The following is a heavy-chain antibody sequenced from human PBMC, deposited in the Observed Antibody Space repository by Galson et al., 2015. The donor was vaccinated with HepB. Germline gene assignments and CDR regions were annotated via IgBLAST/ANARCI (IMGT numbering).Heavy chain of an antibody. CDR3: AKLVGALGGLFDY. Sequence: SLRLSCAASGFTFSSYAMSWVRQAPGKGLEWVSAISGSGGSTYYADSVKGRFTISRDNSKNTLYLQMNSLRAEDTAVYYCAKLVGALGGLFDYWGQGTLVTVSS. D-gene: IGHD1-26*01. CDR1: GFTFSSYA. J-gene: IGHJ4*02. CDR2: ISGSGGST. V-gene: IGHV3-23*01.